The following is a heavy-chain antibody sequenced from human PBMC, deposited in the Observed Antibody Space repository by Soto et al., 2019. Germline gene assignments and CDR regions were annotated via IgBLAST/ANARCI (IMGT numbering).Heavy chain of an antibody. CDR2: IYYSGST. V-gene: IGHV4-39*01. Sequence: TSETLSLTCTVSGGSISSSSYYWGWIRQPPGKGLEWIGSIYYSGSTYYNPSLKSRVTISVDTSKNQFSLKLSSVTAADTAVYYCARHLRELLPVDYWGQGTLVTVSS. CDR3: ARHLRELLPVDY. J-gene: IGHJ4*02. D-gene: IGHD1-26*01. CDR1: GGSISSSSYY.